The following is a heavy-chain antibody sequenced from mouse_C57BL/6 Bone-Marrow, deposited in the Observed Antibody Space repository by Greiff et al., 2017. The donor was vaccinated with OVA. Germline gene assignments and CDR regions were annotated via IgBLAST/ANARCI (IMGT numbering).Heavy chain of an antibody. CDR3: ARRSSYPYWYFDV. CDR2: ISYSGST. D-gene: IGHD1-1*01. Sequence: DVKLQESGPGLAKPSQTLSLTCSVTGYSITSDYWNWIRKFPGNKLEYMGYISYSGSTYYNPSLKSRISITRDTSKNQYYLQLNSVTTEDTATYYCARRSSYPYWYFDVWGTGTTVTVSS. V-gene: IGHV3-8*01. J-gene: IGHJ1*03. CDR1: GYSITSDY.